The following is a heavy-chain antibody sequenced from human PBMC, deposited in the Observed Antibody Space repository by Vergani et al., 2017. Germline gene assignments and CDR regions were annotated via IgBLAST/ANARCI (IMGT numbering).Heavy chain of an antibody. V-gene: IGHV5-51*01. Sequence: EVQLVQSGAEVKKPGESLKISCKGSGYSFTSYWIGWVRQMPGKGLEWLGIIYPGDSDTRYSPSFQGQVTITADKSISTAYLQWRSLKASDTAMYYCARHAGYYGSGSPMDIWGQGTMVTVSS. CDR3: ARHAGYYGSGSPMDI. J-gene: IGHJ3*02. D-gene: IGHD3-10*01. CDR2: IYPGDSDT. CDR1: GYSFTSYW.